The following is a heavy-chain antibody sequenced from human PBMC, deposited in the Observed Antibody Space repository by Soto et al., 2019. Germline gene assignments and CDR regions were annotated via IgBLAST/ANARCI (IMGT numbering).Heavy chain of an antibody. Sequence: GSLVKVSCKASRYGFSIYARGCGSNDPGQRLEWMGWINAGNGNTKYSQKFQGRVTITRDTSASTAYMELSSLRSEDTAVYYCARVVWRRITGTQGPLDYWGQGTLVTDSS. J-gene: IGHJ4*02. CDR3: ARVVWRRITGTQGPLDY. V-gene: IGHV1-3*01. CDR2: INAGNGNT. CDR1: RYGFSIYA. D-gene: IGHD1-20*01.